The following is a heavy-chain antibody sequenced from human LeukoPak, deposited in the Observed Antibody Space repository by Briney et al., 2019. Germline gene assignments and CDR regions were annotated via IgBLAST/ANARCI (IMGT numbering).Heavy chain of an antibody. CDR3: ARGPVEELLHNWFDP. D-gene: IGHD2-15*01. CDR1: GGSISSYY. V-gene: IGHV4-59*08. J-gene: IGHJ5*02. Sequence: SETLSLTCTVSGGSISSYYWSWIRQPPGKGLEWIGYIYYSGSTNYNPSLKSRVTISVDTSENQFSLKLSSVTAADTAVYYCARGPVEELLHNWFDPWGQGTLVTVSS. CDR2: IYYSGST.